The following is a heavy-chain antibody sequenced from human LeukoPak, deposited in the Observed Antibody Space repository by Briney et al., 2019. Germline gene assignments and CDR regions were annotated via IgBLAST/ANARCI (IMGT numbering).Heavy chain of an antibody. CDR2: IYYSGST. CDR3: ARGSRRGIVVVKGAFDY. V-gene: IGHV4-39*07. J-gene: IGHJ4*02. CDR1: GGSISSSSYY. D-gene: IGHD3-22*01. Sequence: PSETLSLTCTVSGGSISSSSYYWGWIRQPPGKGLEWIGSIYYSGSTYYNPSLNSRVTISVDTSKNQFSLKLSSVTAADTAVYYCARGSRRGIVVVKGAFDYWGQGTLVTVSS.